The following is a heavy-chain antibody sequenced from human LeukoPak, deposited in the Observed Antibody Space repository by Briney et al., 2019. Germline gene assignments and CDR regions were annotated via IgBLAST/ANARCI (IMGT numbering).Heavy chain of an antibody. Sequence: AGGSLRLSCAASGFTFSNYEMNWVRQAPGKGLERVSYISSSGSTIYYADSVKSRPIISRDNAKNSLYLQMNSLRAEDTAVYYCAREITSCCDFDCWGQGTLVTVSS. CDR1: GFTFSNYE. CDR3: AREITSCCDFDC. D-gene: IGHD2-2*01. CDR2: ISSSGSTI. J-gene: IGHJ4*02. V-gene: IGHV3-48*03.